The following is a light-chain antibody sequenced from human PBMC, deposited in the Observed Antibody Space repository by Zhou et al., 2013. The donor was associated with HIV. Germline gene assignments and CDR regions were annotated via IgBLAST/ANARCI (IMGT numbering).Light chain of an antibody. CDR2: GAS. CDR1: QSVTTY. Sequence: ENVLTQSPGTLSLSPGERATLSCRASQSVTTYLAWYQQKPGQAPRLLIYGASTRATGIPDRFSGGGSGTDFTLTISSMQPEDFAVYHCQQYDKWPLTFGQGTRLEIK. V-gene: IGKV3D-15*01. J-gene: IGKJ5*01. CDR3: QQYDKWPLT.